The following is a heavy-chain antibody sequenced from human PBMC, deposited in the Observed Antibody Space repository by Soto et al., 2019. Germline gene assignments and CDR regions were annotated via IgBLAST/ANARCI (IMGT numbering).Heavy chain of an antibody. Sequence: QVQLVQSGAEVKRPGSSVKVSCKASGDTFNFYSINWVRQAPGLGLEWMGRVNPIVSMSNYEQKFQGRATMTADKSTSTAYRERSSLRSEDTAIYYCASSYGSGYRAFDYWGQGALVTVSS. CDR2: VNPIVSMS. V-gene: IGHV1-69*02. CDR1: GDTFNFYS. J-gene: IGHJ4*02. CDR3: ASSYGSGYRAFDY. D-gene: IGHD3-10*01.